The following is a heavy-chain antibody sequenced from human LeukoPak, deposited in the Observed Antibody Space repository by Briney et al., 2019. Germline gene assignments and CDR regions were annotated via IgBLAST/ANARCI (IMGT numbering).Heavy chain of an antibody. CDR1: GYTFTGYY. Sequence: ASVKVSCKTSGYTFTGYYMHWLRQAPGQGLEWMGRINPNSGGTYYAQKFRSRVTMTRDTSISTAYMELASFISDDTAVYYCARGGGIVVVVAATLTWGQGTLVTVSS. V-gene: IGHV1-2*06. CDR2: INPNSGGT. D-gene: IGHD2-15*01. CDR3: ARGGGIVVVVAATLT. J-gene: IGHJ4*02.